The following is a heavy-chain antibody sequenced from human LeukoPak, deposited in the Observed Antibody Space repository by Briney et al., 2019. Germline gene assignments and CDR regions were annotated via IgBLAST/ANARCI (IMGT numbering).Heavy chain of an antibody. CDR1: GGIFSSYS. CDR3: ARDSHDYCDY. J-gene: IGHJ4*02. CDR2: INAYNGKT. V-gene: IGHV1-18*01. Sequence: ASVKVSCKVSGGIFSSYSISWVRQAPGQGLEWMGWINAYNGKTNYPQKFQDRVTMTTDTSTSTAYLELRNLRSDDTAVYYCARDSHDYCDYWGQGTLVTVSS.